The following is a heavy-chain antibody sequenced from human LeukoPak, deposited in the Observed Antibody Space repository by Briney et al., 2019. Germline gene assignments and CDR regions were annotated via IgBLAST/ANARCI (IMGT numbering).Heavy chain of an antibody. Sequence: SETLSLTCAVYGGSFSGYYWGSIRQPPGKGLEWIGEINHSGSTNYNPSLKSRVTISVDTPKNQFSLKLSSVTAAVTAVYYCARGGDIVVVPAAEFDPWGQGTLVTVSS. D-gene: IGHD2-2*01. CDR2: INHSGST. CDR3: ARGGDIVVVPAAEFDP. CDR1: GGSFSGYY. V-gene: IGHV4-34*01. J-gene: IGHJ5*02.